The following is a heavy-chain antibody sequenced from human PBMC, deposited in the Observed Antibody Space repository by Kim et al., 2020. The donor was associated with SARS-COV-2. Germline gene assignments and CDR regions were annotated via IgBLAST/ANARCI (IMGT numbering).Heavy chain of an antibody. D-gene: IGHD6-19*01. V-gene: IGHV3-23*01. CDR3: ARDAPAHSSGWNY. J-gene: IGHJ4*02. Sequence: YEETVKGRFTISRENSKKTLYLERSSLRAEDTAEYYCARDAPAHSSGWNYWGQGTLVTVSS.